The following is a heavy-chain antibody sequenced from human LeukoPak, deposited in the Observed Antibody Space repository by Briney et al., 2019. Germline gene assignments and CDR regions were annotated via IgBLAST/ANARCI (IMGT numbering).Heavy chain of an antibody. J-gene: IGHJ4*02. CDR2: IQQHGSET. CDR1: GFTFSNYW. Sequence: GGSLRLSCEGSGFTFSNYWMSWVRQAPGKGLEWVANIQQHGSETYYGDSVKGRFTISRDNAKNSLYLQMNSLRAEDTAVYYCARDRKSGEWDLVPWGQGTLVTVSS. V-gene: IGHV3-7*01. D-gene: IGHD1-26*01. CDR3: ARDRKSGEWDLVP.